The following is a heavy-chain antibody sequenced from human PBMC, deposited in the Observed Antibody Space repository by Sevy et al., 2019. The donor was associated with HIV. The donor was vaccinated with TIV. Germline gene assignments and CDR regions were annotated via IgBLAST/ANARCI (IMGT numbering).Heavy chain of an antibody. J-gene: IGHJ3*01. CDR2: INWTGDNT. V-gene: IGHV3-20*04. D-gene: IGHD3-22*01. Sequence: GGSLRLSCAASGFTFNDHAMSWVRQAPGKGLEWVSSINWTGDNTGYADSLKGRFTISRDDAKKSLYLQMNSLRAEDTALYYCARNTYYLDTTGYGAFDVWGQGTMVTVSS. CDR1: GFTFNDHA. CDR3: ARNTYYLDTTGYGAFDV.